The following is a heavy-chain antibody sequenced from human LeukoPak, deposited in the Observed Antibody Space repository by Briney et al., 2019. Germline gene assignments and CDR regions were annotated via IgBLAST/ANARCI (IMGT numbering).Heavy chain of an antibody. CDR1: GGSISSSSYY. D-gene: IGHD3-9*01. V-gene: IGHV4-39*01. Sequence: SETLSLTCTVSGGSISSSSYYWGWIRQPPGKGLEWIGSIYYSGSTYYNPSLKSRVTISVDTSKNQFSLKLSSVTAADTAVYYCARQYDILTGYTPWFGPWGQGTLVTVSS. CDR2: IYYSGST. CDR3: ARQYDILTGYTPWFGP. J-gene: IGHJ5*02.